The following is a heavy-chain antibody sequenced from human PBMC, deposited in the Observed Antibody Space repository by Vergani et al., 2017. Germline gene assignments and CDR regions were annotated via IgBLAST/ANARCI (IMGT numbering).Heavy chain of an antibody. Sequence: QVQLVQSGAEVKTPGASVKVSCKASGYTFTSYGISWVRQAPGQGLEWMGWISAYNGNTNYAQKLQGRVTMTTDTSTSTAYMELRSLRSEDTAVYYCATWGWLQLVRVEAYYFDYWGQGTLVTVSS. CDR2: ISAYNGNT. D-gene: IGHD5-24*01. CDR1: GYTFTSYG. V-gene: IGHV1-18*04. J-gene: IGHJ4*02. CDR3: ATWGWLQLVRVEAYYFDY.